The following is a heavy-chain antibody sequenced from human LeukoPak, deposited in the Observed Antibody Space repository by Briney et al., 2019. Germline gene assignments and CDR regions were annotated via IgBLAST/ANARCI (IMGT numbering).Heavy chain of an antibody. V-gene: IGHV1-18*04. CDR1: GYTFTGYY. CDR3: ARALWYSGSYLDY. CDR2: ISAYNGNT. J-gene: IGHJ4*02. Sequence: ASVKVSCKASGYTFTGYYMHWVRQAPGQGLEWMGWISAYNGNTNYAQKLQGRVTMTTDTSTSTAYMELRSLRSDDTAVYYCARALWYSGSYLDYWGQGTLVTVSS. D-gene: IGHD1-26*01.